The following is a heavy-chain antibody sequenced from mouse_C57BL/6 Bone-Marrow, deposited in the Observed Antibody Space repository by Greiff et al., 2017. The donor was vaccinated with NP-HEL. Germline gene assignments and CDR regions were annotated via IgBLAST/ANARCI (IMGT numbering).Heavy chain of an antibody. V-gene: IGHV1-64*01. Sequence: VQLQQPGAELVKPGASVKLSCKASGYTFTSYWMHWVKQRPGQGLEWIGMIHPNSGSTNYNEKFKSKATLTVDKSSSTAYMQLSSLTSEDSAVYYCARERDNYYGSIDYWGQGTTLTVSS. J-gene: IGHJ2*01. CDR1: GYTFTSYW. D-gene: IGHD1-1*01. CDR3: ARERDNYYGSIDY. CDR2: IHPNSGST.